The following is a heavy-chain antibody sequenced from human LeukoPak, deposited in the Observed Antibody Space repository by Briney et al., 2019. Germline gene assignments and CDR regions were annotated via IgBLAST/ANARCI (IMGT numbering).Heavy chain of an antibody. J-gene: IGHJ4*02. CDR1: GGSFSAYH. V-gene: IGHV4-34*01. CDR2: INHSGGT. CDR3: ARHRIAARGSFDY. D-gene: IGHD6-6*01. Sequence: SETLSLTCAVYGGSFSAYHWSWIRQPPGKGLEWIGEINHSGGTNYNPSLKSRVTISEDTSKNQFSLKLNSVTAADTAVYYCARHRIAARGSFDYWGQGTLVTVSS.